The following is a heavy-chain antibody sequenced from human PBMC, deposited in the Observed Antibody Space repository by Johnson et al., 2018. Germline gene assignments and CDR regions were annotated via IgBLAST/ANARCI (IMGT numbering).Heavy chain of an antibody. CDR3: AREYCLGDCYGDAFDT. V-gene: IGHV3-30-3*01. CDR1: GFTFSSYA. D-gene: IGHD2-21*02. Sequence: VQLLESGGGVVQPGRSLRLSCAASGFTFSSYAMHWVRQAPGKGLEWVAVISYDGSNKYYADSVKGRFTISRDNSKNTLYLQMNSLRAEDTDLYYCAREYCLGDCYGDAFDTWGQGTMVTVSS. CDR2: ISYDGSNK. J-gene: IGHJ3*02.